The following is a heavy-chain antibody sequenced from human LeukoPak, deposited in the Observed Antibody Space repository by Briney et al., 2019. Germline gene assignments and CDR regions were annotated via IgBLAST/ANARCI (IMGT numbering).Heavy chain of an antibody. CDR3: ARSRQGIAVAGEFDY. V-gene: IGHV3-48*04. Sequence: GGSLRLSCAASGFTFSSYAMSWVRQAPGKGLEWVSYISSSSSTIYYADSVKGRFTISRDNAKNSLYLQMNSLRAEDTAVYYCARSRQGIAVAGEFDYWGQGTLVTVSS. CDR2: ISSSSSTI. J-gene: IGHJ4*02. D-gene: IGHD6-19*01. CDR1: GFTFSSYA.